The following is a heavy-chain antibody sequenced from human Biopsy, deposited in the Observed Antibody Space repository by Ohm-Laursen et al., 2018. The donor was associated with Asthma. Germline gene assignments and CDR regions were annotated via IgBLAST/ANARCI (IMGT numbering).Heavy chain of an antibody. CDR1: GYIITSYW. D-gene: IGHD3-10*01. Sequence: ESLKLSCKTSGYIITSYWLGWVRQMPGKGLEWMAIIFPDDSDTIYSPSFQGQVTISADKSTITVSLQWSSLKASDTAKYYCARLPYGSGSFFDFWGQGTQVTVAS. CDR3: ARLPYGSGSFFDF. V-gene: IGHV5-51*01. CDR2: IFPDDSDT. J-gene: IGHJ4*02.